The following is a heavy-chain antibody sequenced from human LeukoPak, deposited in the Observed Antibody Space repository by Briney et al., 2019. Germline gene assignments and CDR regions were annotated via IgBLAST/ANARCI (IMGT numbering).Heavy chain of an antibody. Sequence: SETLSLTCTVSGDSITNYYWSWLRQSPRKGLEWIGYIYYSGTSNYNPSLNSRVAMSLDTSRNQFSLWLSSVTDADTAIYYCARGSRRELEFNYRGQGTLVTVSS. CDR2: IYYSGTS. J-gene: IGHJ4*02. CDR1: GDSITNYY. CDR3: ARGSRRELEFNY. V-gene: IGHV4-59*01. D-gene: IGHD3-10*01.